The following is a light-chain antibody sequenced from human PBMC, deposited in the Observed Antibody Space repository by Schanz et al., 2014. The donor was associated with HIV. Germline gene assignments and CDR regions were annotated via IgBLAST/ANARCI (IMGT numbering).Light chain of an antibody. J-gene: IGLJ3*02. CDR2: EGS. CDR1: SSDVGDVNF. V-gene: IGLV2-14*01. Sequence: QSALTQPPSASGSPGQSVTISCTVASSDVGDVNFVSWYQQHPGKAPKLMIYEGSNRPSGVSNRFSGSKSGNTASLTISGLQAEDEADYFCTSYTSSSPLVLFGGGTKLTVL. CDR3: TSYTSSSPLVL.